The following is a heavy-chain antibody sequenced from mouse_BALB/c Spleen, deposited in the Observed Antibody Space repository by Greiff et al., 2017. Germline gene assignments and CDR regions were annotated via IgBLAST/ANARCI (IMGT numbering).Heavy chain of an antibody. CDR1: GYTFTSYY. D-gene: IGHD2-3*01. Sequence: QVQLKQSGPELVKPGASVRISCKASGYTFTSYYIHWVKQRPGQGLEWIGWIYPGNVNTKYNEKFKGKATLTADKSSSTAYMQLSSLTSEDSAVYFCARWGDGPSRGYAMDYWGQGTSVTVSS. CDR3: ARWGDGPSRGYAMDY. CDR2: IYPGNVNT. J-gene: IGHJ4*01. V-gene: IGHV1S56*01.